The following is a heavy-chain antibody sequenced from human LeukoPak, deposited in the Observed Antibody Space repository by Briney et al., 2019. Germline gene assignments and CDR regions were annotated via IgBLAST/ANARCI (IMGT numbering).Heavy chain of an antibody. J-gene: IGHJ3*02. V-gene: IGHV1-69*13. Sequence: GASVKVSCKASGGTFSSYAISWVRQAPGQGLEWMGGIIPIFATTNFAQKFQGRVTITADESTSTAYMELSSLRSEDTAVYYCATSGLGELSTDAFDIWGQGTMVTVSS. D-gene: IGHD3-16*02. CDR3: ATSGLGELSTDAFDI. CDR2: IIPIFATT. CDR1: GGTFSSYA.